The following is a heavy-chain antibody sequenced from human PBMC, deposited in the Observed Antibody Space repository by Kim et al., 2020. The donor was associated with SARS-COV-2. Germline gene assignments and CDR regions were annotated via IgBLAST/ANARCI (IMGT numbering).Heavy chain of an antibody. CDR1: GYTFSGYY. Sequence: ASVKVSCKASGYTFSGYYIHWVRQAPGQGLEWMGWINANNGVTKYSQKFQGRVTLTRDTSISTAYMELSRLRSDDTAVYFCARDPPSTGTSLDFWGQGTLVTVSS. V-gene: IGHV1-2*02. CDR2: INANNGVT. J-gene: IGHJ4*02. D-gene: IGHD1-1*01. CDR3: ARDPPSTGTSLDF.